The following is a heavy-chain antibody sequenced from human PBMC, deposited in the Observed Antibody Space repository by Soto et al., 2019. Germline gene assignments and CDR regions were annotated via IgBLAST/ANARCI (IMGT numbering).Heavy chain of an antibody. V-gene: IGHV4-4*07. Sequence: LSLTCTVSGGSISSYYWSWIRQPAGKGLEWIGRIYTSGSTNYNPSLKSRVTMSVDTSKNQFSLKLSSVTAADTAVYYCARDSGSGWVYYFDYWGQGTLVTVSS. CDR1: GGSISSYY. J-gene: IGHJ4*02. D-gene: IGHD6-19*01. CDR3: ARDSGSGWVYYFDY. CDR2: IYTSGST.